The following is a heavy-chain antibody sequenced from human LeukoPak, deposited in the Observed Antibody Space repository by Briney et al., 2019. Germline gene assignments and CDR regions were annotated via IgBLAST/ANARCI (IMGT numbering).Heavy chain of an antibody. D-gene: IGHD1-26*01. CDR1: GFTFDDYA. CDR2: ISWNSGSI. V-gene: IGHV3-9*01. Sequence: GGSLRLSCAASGFTFDDYAMHWVRQAPGKGLEWVSGISWNSGSIGYADPVKGRFTISRDNAKNSLYQMNSLRAEDTALYYCAKDLHSGSYGHLDYWGQGTLVTVSS. CDR3: AKDLHSGSYGHLDY. J-gene: IGHJ4*02.